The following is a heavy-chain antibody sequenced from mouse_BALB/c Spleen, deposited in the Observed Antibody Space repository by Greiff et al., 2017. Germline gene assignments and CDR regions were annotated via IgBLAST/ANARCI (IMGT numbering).Heavy chain of an antibody. CDR3: AITTVKAPWFAY. CDR1: GYTFTDYA. J-gene: IGHJ3*01. Sequence: QVQLKQSGPELVRPGVSVKISCKGSGYTFTDYAMHWVKQSHAKSLEWIGVISTYYGNTNYNQKFKGKATMTVDKSSSTAYMELARLTSEDSAIYYCAITTVKAPWFAYWGQGTLVTVSA. V-gene: IGHV1-67*01. D-gene: IGHD1-1*01. CDR2: ISTYYGNT.